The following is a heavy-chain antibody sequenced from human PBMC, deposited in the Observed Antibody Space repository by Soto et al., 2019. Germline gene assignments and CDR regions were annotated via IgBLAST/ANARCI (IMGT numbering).Heavy chain of an antibody. CDR3: ASGCSSTSCYPVYYYGMDV. V-gene: IGHV1-69*02. Sequence: QVQLVQSGAEVKKPGSSVKVSCKASGGTFSSYTISWVRQAPGQGLEWMGRIIPILGIANYAQKFQGRVTITADKSTSTAYMELSSLRSDDTAVYYCASGCSSTSCYPVYYYGMDVCGQGTTVTVSS. J-gene: IGHJ6*02. CDR2: IIPILGIA. CDR1: GGTFSSYT. D-gene: IGHD2-2*01.